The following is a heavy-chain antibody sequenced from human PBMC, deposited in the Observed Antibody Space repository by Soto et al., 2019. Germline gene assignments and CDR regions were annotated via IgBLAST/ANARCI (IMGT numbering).Heavy chain of an antibody. CDR1: GGTFTSFT. J-gene: IGHJ4*02. CDR3: AAVVGTSAFVGYLEY. Sequence: SVKVSCKASGGTFTSFTLNWVRQAPGQGPEWMGRIIPALGIEDYAPKFQGKVTMTADTSTSTAHMEMSSLRSDDTAVYYCAAVVGTSAFVGYLEYWGQGTLVTVSS. V-gene: IGHV1-69*02. D-gene: IGHD6-19*01. CDR2: IIPALGIE.